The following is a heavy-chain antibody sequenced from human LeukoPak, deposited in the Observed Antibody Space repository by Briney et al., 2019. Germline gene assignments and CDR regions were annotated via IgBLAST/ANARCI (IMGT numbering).Heavy chain of an antibody. CDR3: ARGSSSCFDY. J-gene: IGHJ4*02. V-gene: IGHV4-39*01. CDR1: GGSISSSNYY. Sequence: SETLSLTCTVSGGSISSSNYYWGWIRQPPGKGLEWIGSIYYSGSTYYNPPLKSRVTISVDTSKNQFSLKLSSVTAADTAVYYCARGSSSCFDYWGQGTLVTVSS. D-gene: IGHD6-13*01. CDR2: IYYSGST.